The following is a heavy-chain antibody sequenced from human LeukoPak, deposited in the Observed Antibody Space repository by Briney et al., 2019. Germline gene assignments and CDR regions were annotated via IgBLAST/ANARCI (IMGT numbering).Heavy chain of an antibody. CDR3: ARERYYYDRDGYYYFFDS. Sequence: NPSETLSLTCTVSGDSVSSGDYYWSWIRQYPGKGLEWIGYIFYSGNTYYNPSLKSRLVLSIDTSQNQFSLKLRSVTAADTAIYYCARERYYYDRDGYYYFFDSWGQGTLVAVSS. D-gene: IGHD3-22*01. J-gene: IGHJ4*02. CDR2: IFYSGNT. CDR1: GDSVSSGDYY. V-gene: IGHV4-31*03.